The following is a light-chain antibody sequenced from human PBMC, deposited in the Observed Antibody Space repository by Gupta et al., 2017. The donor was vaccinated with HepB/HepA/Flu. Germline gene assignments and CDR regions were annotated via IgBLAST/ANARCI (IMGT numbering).Light chain of an antibody. Sequence: QPFLTKPPSVSGPPGQKVAILCSASSSNVGNNVVNWYQQVPGTSPKLLIYSNDQRPSGVPGRFSGSKSGTSASLAISGLQSEDEAVYYCATWDFTLRGAVIGGGTSLSVL. CDR1: SSNVGNNV. J-gene: IGLJ2*01. CDR3: ATWDFTLRGAV. CDR2: SND. V-gene: IGLV1-44*01.